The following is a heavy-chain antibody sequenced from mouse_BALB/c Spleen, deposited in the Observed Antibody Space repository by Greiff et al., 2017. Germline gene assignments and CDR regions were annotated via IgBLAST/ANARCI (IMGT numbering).Heavy chain of an antibody. CDR2: ISSGGSYT. V-gene: IGHV5-9-3*01. J-gene: IGHJ1*01. CDR3: ARSGTPYWYFDV. D-gene: IGHD1-3*01. CDR1: GFTFSSYA. Sequence: EVKLVESGGGLVKPGGSLKLSCAASGFTFSSYAMSWVRQTPEKRLEWVATISSGGSYTYYPDSVKGRFTISRDNAKNTLYLQMSSLRSEDTAMYYCARSGTPYWYFDVWGAGTTVTVSS.